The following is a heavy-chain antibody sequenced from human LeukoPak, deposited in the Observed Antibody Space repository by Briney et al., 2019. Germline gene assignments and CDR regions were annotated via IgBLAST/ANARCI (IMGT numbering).Heavy chain of an antibody. CDR2: IYTSGST. CDR3: ARYIRTSRRAFDI. D-gene: IGHD1-14*01. V-gene: IGHV4-61*02. CDR1: GGSISSSSYY. Sequence: SETLSLTCTVSGGSISSSSYYWSWIRQPAGKGLEWIGRIYTSGSTNYNPSLKSRVTISVDTSKNQFSLKLSSVTAADTAVYYCARYIRTSRRAFDIWGQGTMVTVSS. J-gene: IGHJ3*02.